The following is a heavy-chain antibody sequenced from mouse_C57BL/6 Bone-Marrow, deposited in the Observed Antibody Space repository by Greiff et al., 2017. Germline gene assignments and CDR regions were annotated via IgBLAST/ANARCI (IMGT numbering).Heavy chain of an antibody. J-gene: IGHJ3*01. CDR3: ARDITTVVERTWFAY. V-gene: IGHV1-69*01. CDR2: IDPSDSYT. Sequence: VKLQQPGAELVMPGASVKLSCKASGYTFTSYWMHWVKQRPGQGLEWIGEIDPSDSYTNYNQKFKGKSTLTVDKSSSTAYMQLSSLTSEDSAVYDCARDITTVVERTWFAYWGQGTLVTVSA. CDR1: GYTFTSYW. D-gene: IGHD1-1*01.